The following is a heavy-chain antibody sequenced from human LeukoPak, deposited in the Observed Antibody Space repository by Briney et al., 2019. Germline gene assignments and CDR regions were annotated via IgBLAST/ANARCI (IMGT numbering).Heavy chain of an antibody. CDR3: ARDHKDWGVFDC. CDR1: GFTFSDYS. V-gene: IGHV3-48*04. J-gene: IGHJ4*02. CDR2: ITPSSSTI. Sequence: GGSLRLPCAASGFTFSDYSMNWVRQAPGKGLEWLSYITPSSSTIYYADSVKGRFTISRDNAKNSLYLQMNSLRAEDTAVYYCARDHKDWGVFDCWGQGTPVTVSS. D-gene: IGHD7-27*01.